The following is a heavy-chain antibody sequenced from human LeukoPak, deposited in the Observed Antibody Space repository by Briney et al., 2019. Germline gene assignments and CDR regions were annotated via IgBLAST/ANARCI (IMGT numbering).Heavy chain of an antibody. CDR2: IKQDGSEK. Sequence: GGSLRLSCAASGFTFSSYWMSWVRQAPGKGLEWVANIKQDGSEKYYVDSVKGRFTISRDNAKNSLYLQMNSLRAEDTAVYYCARDDQKKQWWFGDSGAFDIWGQGTMVTVSS. D-gene: IGHD3-10*01. V-gene: IGHV3-7*01. CDR1: GFTFSSYW. J-gene: IGHJ3*02. CDR3: ARDDQKKQWWFGDSGAFDI.